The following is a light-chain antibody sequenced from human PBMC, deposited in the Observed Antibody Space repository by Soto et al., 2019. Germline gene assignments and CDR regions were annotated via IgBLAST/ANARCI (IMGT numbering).Light chain of an antibody. J-gene: IGKJ2*01. V-gene: IGKV4-1*01. CDR1: QSVLYSSANKNY. CDR2: WAS. Sequence: DIVMTQSPDSLAVSLGERATINCRSSQSVLYSSANKNYLTWYQQKPGQPPKLLIYWASTRESGIPDRFSGSGSATDFTLTISSLQAEDVAIYYCQQYYTTPYTFGQGTTLEIK. CDR3: QQYYTTPYT.